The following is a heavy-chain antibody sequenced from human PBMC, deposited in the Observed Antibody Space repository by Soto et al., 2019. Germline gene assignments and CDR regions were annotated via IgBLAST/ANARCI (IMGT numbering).Heavy chain of an antibody. CDR2: ISYLGNT. Sequence: QVQLQASGPGLVKPSETLSLTCTISGGSISTYYWSCIRQSPGNGLEWIGNISYLGNTNYNPSLKWLVTISLDTPKNQFSLKLDSVTAADTAMYYCASEGAGRAPINIWCPGTMVTGSS. CDR1: GGSISTYY. J-gene: IGHJ3*02. V-gene: IGHV4-59*01. D-gene: IGHD2-21*01. CDR3: ASEGAGRAPINI.